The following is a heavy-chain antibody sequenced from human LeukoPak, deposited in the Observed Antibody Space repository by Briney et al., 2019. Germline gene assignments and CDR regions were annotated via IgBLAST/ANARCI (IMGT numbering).Heavy chain of an antibody. D-gene: IGHD3-3*01. CDR2: INHSGST. CDR1: GGSFSGYY. V-gene: IGHV4-34*01. CDR3: ARRRLRFLEWLLFGYFDY. J-gene: IGHJ4*02. Sequence: SETLSLTCAVYGGSFSGYYWSWIRQPPGKGLEWIGEINHSGSTNYNPSLKSRVTISVDTSKNQFSLKLSSVTAADTAVYYCARRRLRFLEWLLFGYFDYWGQGTLVTVSS.